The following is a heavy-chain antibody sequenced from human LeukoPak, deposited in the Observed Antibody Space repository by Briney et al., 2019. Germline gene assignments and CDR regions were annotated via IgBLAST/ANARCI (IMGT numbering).Heavy chain of an antibody. J-gene: IGHJ4*02. V-gene: IGHV3-21*01. Sequence: GGSLRLSCAASGFAFSSYGMNWVRQPPGKGLEWVSSISSSGSSIYYADSVRGRFTISRDNAKNSLYLQMNSLRAEDTAMYYCVRGGRRTLVVVATKGGVDYWGQGTLVTVSS. CDR2: ISSSGSSI. CDR1: GFAFSSYG. CDR3: VRGGRRTLVVVATKGGVDY. D-gene: IGHD2-15*01.